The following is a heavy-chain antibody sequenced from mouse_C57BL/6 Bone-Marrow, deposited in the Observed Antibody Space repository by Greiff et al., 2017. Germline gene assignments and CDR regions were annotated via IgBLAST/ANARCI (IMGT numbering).Heavy chain of an antibody. CDR2: ISDGGSYT. CDR3: ARVDSNYVGGAMDY. J-gene: IGHJ4*01. Sequence: EVQRVESGGGLVKPGGSLKLSCAASGFTFSSYAMSWVRQTPEKRLEWVATISDGGSYTYYPDNVKGRFTISRDNAKNNLYLQMSHLKSEDTAMYYCARVDSNYVGGAMDYWGQGTSVTVSS. CDR1: GFTFSSYA. V-gene: IGHV5-4*01. D-gene: IGHD2-5*01.